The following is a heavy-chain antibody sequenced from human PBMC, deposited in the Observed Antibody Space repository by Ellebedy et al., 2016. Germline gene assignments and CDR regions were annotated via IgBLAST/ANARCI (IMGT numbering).Heavy chain of an antibody. CDR1: GGSISSYY. J-gene: IGHJ4*02. Sequence: GSLRLSXAVSGGSISSYYWSWIRQPPGKGLEWIASIHYSGSNNYNPSLKSRVTMSADTSKNHFSLKLSSVTAADTAMYYCARIRVSPGTYRGGWYADYWGQGTLVTVSS. D-gene: IGHD6-19*01. CDR2: IHYSGSN. V-gene: IGHV4-59*01. CDR3: ARIRVSPGTYRGGWYADY.